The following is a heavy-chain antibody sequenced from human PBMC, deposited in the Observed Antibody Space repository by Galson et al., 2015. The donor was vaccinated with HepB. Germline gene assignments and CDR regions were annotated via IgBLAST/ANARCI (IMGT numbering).Heavy chain of an antibody. D-gene: IGHD3-22*01. CDR3: ANEYYDRGGYGGVSAN. CDR2: INPRLASS. V-gene: IGHV1-69*11. Sequence: SVKACCKASGGRFNDYVLTWWRPARGQGFEWVGRINPRLASSNYGQKFRGRITITAEESTSTVHMEMRSLNYEDTAIYYCANEYYDRGGYGGVSANWGQGSLITVTS. CDR1: GGRFNDYV. J-gene: IGHJ4*02.